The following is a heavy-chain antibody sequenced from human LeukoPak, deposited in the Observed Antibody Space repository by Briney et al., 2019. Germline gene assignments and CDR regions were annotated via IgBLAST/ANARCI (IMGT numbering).Heavy chain of an antibody. CDR3: ATHQPIYGDYVFPFDY. CDR2: ISSSSSTI. V-gene: IGHV3-48*01. CDR1: GFIFSTYS. J-gene: IGHJ4*02. D-gene: IGHD4-17*01. Sequence: PGGSLRLSCAASGFIFSTYSMNWVRQAPGKGLEWVSYISSSSSTIYYADSVKGRFTISRDNAENSLYLQMNSLGAEDTAVYYCATHQPIYGDYVFPFDYWGQGTLVTVSS.